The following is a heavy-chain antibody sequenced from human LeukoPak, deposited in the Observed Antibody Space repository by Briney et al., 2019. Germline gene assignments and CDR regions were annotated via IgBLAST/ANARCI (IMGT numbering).Heavy chain of an antibody. J-gene: IGHJ4*02. Sequence: PGGSLRLSCAASGFTFSSYSMNWVRQAPGKGLEWVSYISSSSSTIYYADSVKGRFTISRDNAKNSLYLQMNSLRAEDTAVYYCARDLYEPFSGNWGQGTLVTVSS. CDR2: ISSSSSTI. D-gene: IGHD2/OR15-2a*01. V-gene: IGHV3-48*01. CDR3: ARDLYEPFSGN. CDR1: GFTFSSYS.